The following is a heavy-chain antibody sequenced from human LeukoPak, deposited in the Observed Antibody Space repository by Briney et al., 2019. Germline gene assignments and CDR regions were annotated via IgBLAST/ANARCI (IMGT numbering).Heavy chain of an antibody. J-gene: IGHJ4*02. D-gene: IGHD3-9*01. CDR2: INTNTGNP. V-gene: IGHV7-4-1*02. CDR1: GYTFTSYA. CDR3: ARGRYFDWLLNADFDY. Sequence: ASVKVSCKASGYTFTSYAMNWVRQAPGQGLEWMGWINTNTGNPTYAQGFTGRFVFSLDTSVSTAYLQISSLKAEDTAVYYCARGRYFDWLLNADFDYWGQGTLVTVSS.